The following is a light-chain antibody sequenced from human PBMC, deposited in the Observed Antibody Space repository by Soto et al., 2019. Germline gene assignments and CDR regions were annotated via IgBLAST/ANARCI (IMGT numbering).Light chain of an antibody. CDR2: GAS. J-gene: IGKJ1*01. Sequence: EIVLTQSPATLSLSPGEIATLSCRASQSVSSYLAWYQQKPGQAPRLLIYGASSRATGIPDRFSGSGSGTDFTLTISRLEPEDFAVFYCQQYGSSAWTFGHGTKVDIK. V-gene: IGKV3-20*01. CDR1: QSVSSY. CDR3: QQYGSSAWT.